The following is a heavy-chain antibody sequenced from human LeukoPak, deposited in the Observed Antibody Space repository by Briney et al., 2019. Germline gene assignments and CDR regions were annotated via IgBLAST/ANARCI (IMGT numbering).Heavy chain of an antibody. V-gene: IGHV3-23*01. CDR2: ISTSDGTT. CDR1: AFTFSSYA. CDR3: AKGRTGFSYGYRIDY. D-gene: IGHD5-18*01. J-gene: IGHJ4*02. Sequence: GGSLRLSCAASAFTFSSYAMSWVRQAPGKGLEWVSSISTSDGTTYYADSVKGRFTISRDNSKNTLYLQMNSLRAEDAAIYYCAKGRTGFSYGYRIDYWGQGTLVTVSS.